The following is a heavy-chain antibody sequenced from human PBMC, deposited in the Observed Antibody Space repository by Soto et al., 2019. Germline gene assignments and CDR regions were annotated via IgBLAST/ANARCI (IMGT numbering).Heavy chain of an antibody. V-gene: IGHV1-69*01. Sequence: QVQLVQSGAEVRMPGSSVKVSCKASGGTFSTYPINWVRQAPGQGLEWMGGIIPLFGTTNYAQKFKGRVTITADESTSTAYMELSSVRAEDAAVYSCARGATHGSSWYFWFDPWGQGTLVTVAS. CDR2: IIPLFGTT. CDR3: ARGATHGSSWYFWFDP. D-gene: IGHD6-13*01. CDR1: GGTFSTYP. J-gene: IGHJ5*02.